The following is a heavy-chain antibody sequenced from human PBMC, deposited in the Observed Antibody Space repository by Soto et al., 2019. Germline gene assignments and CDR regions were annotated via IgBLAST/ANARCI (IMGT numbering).Heavy chain of an antibody. D-gene: IGHD6-19*01. CDR1: EFTVSDYV. V-gene: IGHV3-33*01. Sequence: LXLSCGASEFTVSDYVMHRVCQAPSKGLEWVAVIWYDGSNKYYADPVKGRFTISRDNSKNTLYLQINSLRAEDTAVYYCARDDIPGRAVAIYGMDVWGQGTTVTVSS. CDR2: IWYDGSNK. CDR3: ARDDIPGRAVAIYGMDV. J-gene: IGHJ6*02.